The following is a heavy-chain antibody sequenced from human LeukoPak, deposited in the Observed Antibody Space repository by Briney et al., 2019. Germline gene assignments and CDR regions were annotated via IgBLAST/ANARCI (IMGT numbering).Heavy chain of an antibody. V-gene: IGHV4-34*01. CDR3: ARDTATRTRAYDY. CDR2: INHSGST. J-gene: IGHJ4*02. Sequence: PSETLSLTCAVYGGSFSGYYWSWIRQPPGKGLEWIGEINHSGSTNYNPSLKSRVTISVATSKNQFSLKLSSVTAADTAVYYCARDTATRTRAYDYWGQGTLVTVSS. CDR1: GGSFSGYY. D-gene: IGHD5-18*01.